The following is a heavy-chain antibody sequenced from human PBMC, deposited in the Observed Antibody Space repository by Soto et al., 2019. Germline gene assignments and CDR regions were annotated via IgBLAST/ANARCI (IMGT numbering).Heavy chain of an antibody. D-gene: IGHD3-10*01. CDR1: GGTFSSYA. Sequence: SVKVSCKASGGTFSSYAISWVRQAPGQGLEWMGGIIPIFGTANYAQKFQGRVTITADKSTSTAYMELSSLRSEDTAVYYCARDLGGPNYYGSGSYFYYYGMDVWGQGTTVTVSS. CDR3: ARDLGGPNYYGSGSYFYYYGMDV. V-gene: IGHV1-69*06. CDR2: IIPIFGTA. J-gene: IGHJ6*02.